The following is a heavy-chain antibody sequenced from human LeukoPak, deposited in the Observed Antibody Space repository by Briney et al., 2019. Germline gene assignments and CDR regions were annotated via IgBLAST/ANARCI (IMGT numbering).Heavy chain of an antibody. D-gene: IGHD2-21*02. CDR1: GGSISSYY. Sequence: SETLSLTCTVSGGSISSYYWSWIRQPPGKGLEWIGYIYYSGSTNYNPSLKSRVTISVDRSKNQFSLKLSSVTAADTAVYYCARGRYNIVVVTAIRNFDYWGQGTLVTVSS. CDR3: ARGRYNIVVVTAIRNFDY. V-gene: IGHV4-59*12. CDR2: IYYSGST. J-gene: IGHJ4*02.